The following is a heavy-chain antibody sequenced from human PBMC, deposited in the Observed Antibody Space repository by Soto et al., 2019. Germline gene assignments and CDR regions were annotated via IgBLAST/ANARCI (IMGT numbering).Heavy chain of an antibody. CDR1: GYRFSSYW. D-gene: IGHD6-6*01. J-gene: IGHJ6*02. V-gene: IGHV5-10-1*01. Sequence: RGESLKIYCKGSGYRFSSYWRSWVRPMHCKGLEWMGRIDRSDSYTNCSASFQGHVTISADKTISTAYLQWSSLKAWDTAMYYCARLSSYYYFGMDVWGQGTTVTVYS. CDR3: ARLSSYYYFGMDV. CDR2: IDRSDSYT.